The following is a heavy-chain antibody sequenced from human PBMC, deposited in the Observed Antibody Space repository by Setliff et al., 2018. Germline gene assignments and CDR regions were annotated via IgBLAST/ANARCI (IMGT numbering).Heavy chain of an antibody. CDR3: ARHGGYSSGYYGY. CDR2: VYTSGST. Sequence: PSETLSLTCTVSGGSISSGSYYWSWIRQPAGKGLEWIGHVYTSGSTNYNPSLKSRVTISVDTSKNQFSLKLSSVTAADTALYFCARHGGYSSGYYGYWGQGTLVTVSS. V-gene: IGHV4-61*09. D-gene: IGHD6-19*01. CDR1: GGSISSGSYY. J-gene: IGHJ4*02.